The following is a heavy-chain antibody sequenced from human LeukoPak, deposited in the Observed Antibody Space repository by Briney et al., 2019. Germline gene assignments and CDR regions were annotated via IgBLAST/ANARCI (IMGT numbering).Heavy chain of an antibody. V-gene: IGHV4-39*07. CDR1: GGSISSSSYY. Sequence: SETLSLTCTVSGGSISSSSYYWGWIRQPPGKGLEWIGSIYYSGSTYYNPSLKSRVTISVDASKNQFSLKLSSVTAADTAVYYCASRSNCSGGSCYFPAFDYWGQGTLVTVSS. D-gene: IGHD2-15*01. CDR3: ASRSNCSGGSCYFPAFDY. J-gene: IGHJ4*02. CDR2: IYYSGST.